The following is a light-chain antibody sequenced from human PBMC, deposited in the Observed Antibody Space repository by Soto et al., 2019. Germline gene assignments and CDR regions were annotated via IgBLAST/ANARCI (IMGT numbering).Light chain of an antibody. CDR2: EVS. V-gene: IGLV2-14*01. Sequence: QSALTQPRSVSGSPGQSVTISCTGTSSDVGGYSYVSWYQQQSGKAPKLIIHEVSNRPSGVSNRFSGSKSGNTASLTISGLQAEDEADYYCDSYTSSRAYVFGIGTKLTVL. J-gene: IGLJ1*01. CDR1: SSDVGGYSY. CDR3: DSYTSSRAYV.